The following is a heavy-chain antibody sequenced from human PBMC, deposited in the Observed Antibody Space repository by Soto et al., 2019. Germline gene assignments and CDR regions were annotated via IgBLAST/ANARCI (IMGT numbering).Heavy chain of an antibody. V-gene: IGHV4-34*01. D-gene: IGHD2-15*01. CDR3: ARGRGVAAIYFDY. Sequence: KQSQTLSLTCAVYGGSFSGYYWSWIRQPPGKGLEWIGEINHSGSTNYNPSLKSRVTISVDTSKNQFSLKLSSVTAADTAVYYCARGRGVAAIYFDYWGQGTLVTVSS. CDR1: GGSFSGYY. CDR2: INHSGST. J-gene: IGHJ4*02.